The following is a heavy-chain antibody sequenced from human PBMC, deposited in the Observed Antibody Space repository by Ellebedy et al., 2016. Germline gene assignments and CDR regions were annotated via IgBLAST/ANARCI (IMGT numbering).Heavy chain of an antibody. Sequence: GSLRLSCTVSGGSISSGGYYWSWIRQPPGKGLEWIGEINHSGSTNYNPSLKSRVTISVDTSKNQFSLKLSSVTAADTAVYYCARGPYSSSSKSGWFDPWGQGTLVTVSS. V-gene: IGHV4-39*07. J-gene: IGHJ5*02. CDR1: GGSISSGGYY. CDR3: ARGPYSSSSKSGWFDP. CDR2: INHSGST. D-gene: IGHD6-6*01.